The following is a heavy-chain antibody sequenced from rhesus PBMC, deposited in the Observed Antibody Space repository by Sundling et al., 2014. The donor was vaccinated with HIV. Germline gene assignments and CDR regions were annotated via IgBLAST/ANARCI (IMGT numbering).Heavy chain of an antibody. CDR3: TRAHLDWLYEDYGFDS. D-gene: IGHD3-3*01. Sequence: EVQLVESGGGLVQPGGSLRLSCAASGFTFSSYGMSWVRQAPGKGLEWVSSISSASSYIYYADSVKGRFTISRDNANNSLSLQMNSLRAEDTAVYYCTRAHLDWLYEDYGFDSWGQGVVVTVSS. V-gene: IGHV3-136*01. CDR2: ISSASSYI. J-gene: IGHJ6*01. CDR1: GFTFSSYG.